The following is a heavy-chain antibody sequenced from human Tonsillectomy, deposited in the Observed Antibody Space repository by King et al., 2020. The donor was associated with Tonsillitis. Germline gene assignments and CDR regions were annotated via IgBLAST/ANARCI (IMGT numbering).Heavy chain of an antibody. Sequence: QLQESGPGLVKPSETLSLTCTVSGDSISSYYWSWIRQPPGKGLEWVGYIYYSGSTNYNPSLKSRVTISVDTSKNQFSLKLSSVTAADTAVYYCAREGLYGSGRYFDYWGQGALVTVSS. CDR1: GDSISSYY. J-gene: IGHJ4*02. CDR3: AREGLYGSGRYFDY. V-gene: IGHV4-59*01. CDR2: IYYSGST. D-gene: IGHD3-10*01.